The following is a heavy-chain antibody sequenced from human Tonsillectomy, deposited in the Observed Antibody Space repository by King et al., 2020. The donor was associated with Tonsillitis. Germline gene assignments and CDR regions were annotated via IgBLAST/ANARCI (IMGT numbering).Heavy chain of an antibody. CDR2: IYTSGST. D-gene: IGHD3-3*01. J-gene: IGHJ4*02. Sequence: VQLQESGPGLVKPSETLSLTCTVSGGSISSYYWSWIRQPAGKGLEWIGRIYTSGSTNYNPSLKSRVTMSVDTSKNQFSQKLSSVTAADTAVYYCARAYYDFWSGYHFDYWGQGTLVTVSS. V-gene: IGHV4-4*07. CDR1: GGSISSYY. CDR3: ARAYYDFWSGYHFDY.